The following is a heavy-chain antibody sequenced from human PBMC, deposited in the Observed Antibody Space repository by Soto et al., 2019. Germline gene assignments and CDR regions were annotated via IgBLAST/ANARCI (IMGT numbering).Heavy chain of an antibody. D-gene: IGHD3-10*01. CDR2: IYWDGDK. CDR1: GFSLSTTSVG. Sequence: QIILKESGPTLVKPTQTLTLTFSFSGFSLSTTSVGVCWLRHPPGQTLHWLALIYWDGDKRYSPSQKRRLTITKDTAKNQVVLTMTTMDPVYTVTYYCVYMPPKQGMCFNVWGQGTMVSGSS. J-gene: IGHJ3*01. V-gene: IGHV2-5*02. CDR3: VYMPPKQGMCFNV.